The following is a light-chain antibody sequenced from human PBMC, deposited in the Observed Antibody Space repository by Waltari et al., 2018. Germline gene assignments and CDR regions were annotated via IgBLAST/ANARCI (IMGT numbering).Light chain of an antibody. CDR3: SSFTTSDPLVI. Sequence: QSALTQPASVSGSPGQSITISCTGTGRDIGAYDYVSWYQQHPDKVPKVIIYDVSLRPSGISHRFSGSKSGNTASLPISGLQAEDEGDYYCSSFTTSDPLVIFGGGTKVTVL. CDR2: DVS. CDR1: GRDIGAYDY. V-gene: IGLV2-14*03. J-gene: IGLJ2*01.